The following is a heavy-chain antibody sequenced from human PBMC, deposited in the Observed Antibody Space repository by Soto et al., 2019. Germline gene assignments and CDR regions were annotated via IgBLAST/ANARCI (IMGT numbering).Heavy chain of an antibody. V-gene: IGHV1-58*01. D-gene: IGHD3-16*01. Sequence: SVKVSCKASGFSLLSFAVQWVRQTRGQRLEWIGSVAVGSGNTNYAPKFQERVTIGSDMSTNVAYMELFSLTSEDTAVYYCAATDFPSPGGGPWGQGTRVTVSS. CDR3: AATDFPSPGGGP. CDR2: VAVGSGNT. J-gene: IGHJ5*02. CDR1: GFSLLSFA.